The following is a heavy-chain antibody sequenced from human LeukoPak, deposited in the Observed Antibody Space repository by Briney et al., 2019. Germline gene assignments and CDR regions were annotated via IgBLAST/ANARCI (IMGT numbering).Heavy chain of an antibody. CDR2: ISGSGGST. CDR1: GFTSSSYA. Sequence: PGGSLRLSCAASGFTSSSYAMSLLRQAPGKGLEWVSAISGSGGSTYYADSVKGRFTISRDNSKNTLYLQMNSLRAEDTAVYYCAKVDCSSTSCHFDYWGQGTLVTVSS. J-gene: IGHJ4*02. V-gene: IGHV3-23*01. CDR3: AKVDCSSTSCHFDY. D-gene: IGHD2-2*01.